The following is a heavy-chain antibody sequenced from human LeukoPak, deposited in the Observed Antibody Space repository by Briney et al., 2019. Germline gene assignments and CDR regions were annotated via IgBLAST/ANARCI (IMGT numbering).Heavy chain of an antibody. V-gene: IGHV3-23*01. J-gene: IGHJ4*02. Sequence: GGSLSLSCAAYGFTFSSYAMSWVRQPPGKGLEWVSEISGSGGSTYYADSVKGRFTIFRDNSKNTLYLQMNSLRAEDTAVYYWAKDLVWVAATFDYWGQGTLVTVSS. D-gene: IGHD2-15*01. CDR1: GFTFSSYA. CDR2: ISGSGGST. CDR3: AKDLVWVAATFDY.